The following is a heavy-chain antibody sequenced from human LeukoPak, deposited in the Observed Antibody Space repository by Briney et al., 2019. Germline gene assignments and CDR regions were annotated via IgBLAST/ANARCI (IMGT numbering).Heavy chain of an antibody. D-gene: IGHD2-2*01. CDR1: GYTFTSYG. CDR2: ISAYNGNT. Sequence: ASVKVSCKASGYTFTSYGISWVRQAPGQGLEWMGWISAYNGNTNYAQKFQGRVTMTRDTSISTAYMELSRLRSDDTAVYYCARGVRCSSTSCYGVYYMDVWGKGTTVTISS. J-gene: IGHJ6*03. V-gene: IGHV1-18*01. CDR3: ARGVRCSSTSCYGVYYMDV.